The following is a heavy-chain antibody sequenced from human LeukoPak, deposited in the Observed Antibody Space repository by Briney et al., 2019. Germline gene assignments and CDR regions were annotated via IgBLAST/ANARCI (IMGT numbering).Heavy chain of an antibody. V-gene: IGHV1-69*04. CDR1: GYTYNGYY. J-gene: IGHJ3*02. D-gene: IGHD5-18*01. Sequence: GASVKVSCKASGYTYNGYYMHWVRQAPGQGLEWMGRIVPILGIANYAQKFQGRVTITADKSTSTAYMELSSLRSEDTAVYYCARALYSYGYGDAFDIWGQGTMVTVSS. CDR3: ARALYSYGYGDAFDI. CDR2: IVPILGIA.